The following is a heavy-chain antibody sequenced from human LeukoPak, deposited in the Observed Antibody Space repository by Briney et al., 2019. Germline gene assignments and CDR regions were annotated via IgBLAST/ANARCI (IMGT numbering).Heavy chain of an antibody. V-gene: IGHV4-61*02. D-gene: IGHD7-27*01. CDR1: GGSISSGTYY. Sequence: SETLSLTCTVSGGSISSGTYYWNWIRQPAGKGLEWIGRIYISGSTNYNPSLKSRVTISVDTSKNQFSLKLTSVTAADTAVYFCARQRPWGLSRYFDYWGQGTLVTVSS. J-gene: IGHJ4*02. CDR3: ARQRPWGLSRYFDY. CDR2: IYISGST.